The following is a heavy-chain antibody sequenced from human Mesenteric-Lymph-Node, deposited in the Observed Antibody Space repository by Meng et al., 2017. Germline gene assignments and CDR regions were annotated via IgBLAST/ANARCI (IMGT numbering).Heavy chain of an antibody. J-gene: IGHJ4*02. CDR1: GDSISSGEYF. CDR3: ARGELLWDY. D-gene: IGHD2-2*01. V-gene: IGHV4-30-4*01. Sequence: QVPLQESGPGLVKPSQTLSLTCTFSGDSISSGEYFWSWIRQPPGKGLEWIGYMDYRGSTFYNPSLKSRVTISVDTSKNQFSLKLSSVTAADTAVYFCARGELLWDYWGQGTLVTVSS. CDR2: MDYRGST.